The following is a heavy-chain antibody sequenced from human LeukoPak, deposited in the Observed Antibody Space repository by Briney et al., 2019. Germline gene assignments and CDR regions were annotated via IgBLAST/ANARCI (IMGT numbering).Heavy chain of an antibody. Sequence: ASVRVSCKASGYTFNNYDINWVRQAGQGLEWIGYMTPSSGNTGHAQNLQGRVTLTRDTSINTAYMELTRLTYEDTAVYYCVRGLLWGLGTLVTVSS. CDR1: GYTFNNYD. CDR2: MTPSSGNT. D-gene: IGHD2-15*01. J-gene: IGHJ4*02. CDR3: VRGLL. V-gene: IGHV1-8*01.